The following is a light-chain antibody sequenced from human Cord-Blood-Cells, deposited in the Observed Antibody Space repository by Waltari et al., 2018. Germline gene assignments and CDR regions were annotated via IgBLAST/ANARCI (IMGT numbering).Light chain of an antibody. J-gene: IGLJ1*01. V-gene: IGLV1-44*01. CDR1: SSNIGRTT. CDR2: SNN. Sequence: QSVLTPPPSASGTPGQRVTISCSGSSSNIGRTTVNWYQQLPGTAPKLLIYSNNQRPSGVPDRFSGSKSGTSASLAISGLQSEDEADYYCAAWDDSLNGYVFGTGTKVTVL. CDR3: AAWDDSLNGYV.